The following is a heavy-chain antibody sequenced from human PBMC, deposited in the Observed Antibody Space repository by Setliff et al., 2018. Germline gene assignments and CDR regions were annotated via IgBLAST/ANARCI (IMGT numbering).Heavy chain of an antibody. D-gene: IGHD1-7*01. CDR2: INQGGGDQ. V-gene: IGHV3-7*01. Sequence: HPGGSLRLSCAASGFTFSSLWMAWVRQAPGKGLEWVANINQGGGDQFYVDSVRGRFIISRDNAKNSLYLHMNSLRADDTAVYYCSRDQFRNSGGLYSWGQGTLVTVSS. CDR3: SRDQFRNSGGLYS. CDR1: GFTFSSLW. J-gene: IGHJ5*02.